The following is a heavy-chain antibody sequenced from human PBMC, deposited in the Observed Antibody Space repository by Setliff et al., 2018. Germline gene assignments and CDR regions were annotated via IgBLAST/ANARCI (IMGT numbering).Heavy chain of an antibody. J-gene: IGHJ4*02. CDR1: GYTFTNYY. Sequence: VKVSCKASGYTFTNYYINWVRQAPGQGLEWMGIINPRAGTTSYAQKLQGRVTMTRDTSTNTVYMELSSLRSEDTAVYYCARGGSPDCSTAGCRYGDYVYWGQGTQVTSPQ. D-gene: IGHD2-2*01. CDR3: ARGGSPDCSTAGCRYGDYVY. V-gene: IGHV1-46*03. CDR2: INPRAGTT.